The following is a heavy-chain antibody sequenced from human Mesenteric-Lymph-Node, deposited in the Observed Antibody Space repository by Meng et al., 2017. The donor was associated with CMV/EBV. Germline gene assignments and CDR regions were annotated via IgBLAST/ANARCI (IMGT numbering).Heavy chain of an antibody. J-gene: IGHJ5*02. CDR3: AREGGSYNWFDP. V-gene: IGHV4-39*07. CDR1: LGSISSSNYY. CDR2: FYYNGNT. D-gene: IGHD3-10*01. Sequence: GSLRLSCTVSLGSISSSNYYWGWIRQPPGRGLEWIASFYYNGNTYYNPSLKSRVTISLDMSKNQFSLKLSSVTAADTAVYYCAREGGSYNWFDPWGQGTLVTVSS.